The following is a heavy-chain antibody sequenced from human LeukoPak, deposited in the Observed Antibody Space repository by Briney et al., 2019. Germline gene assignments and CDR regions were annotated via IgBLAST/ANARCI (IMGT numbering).Heavy chain of an antibody. CDR3: AADSDFYSGSYYFDY. Sequence: SVKVSCKASRFTFTSSAVQWVRQARGQRLEWIGWIVVGSGNTNYAQKFQERVTITRDMSTSTAYMELSSLRSEDTAVYYCAADSDFYSGSYYFDYWGQGTLVTVSS. V-gene: IGHV1-58*01. D-gene: IGHD1-26*01. CDR2: IVVGSGNT. CDR1: RFTFTSSA. J-gene: IGHJ4*02.